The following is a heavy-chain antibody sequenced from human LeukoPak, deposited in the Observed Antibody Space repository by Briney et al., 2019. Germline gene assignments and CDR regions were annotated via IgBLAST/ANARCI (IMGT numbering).Heavy chain of an antibody. CDR2: IDWSGGTT. CDR1: GFTFDEYG. Sequence: GGSLRLSCAASGFTFDEYGVNWVRQAPGKGLEWVSGIDWSGGTTAYADSVKGRFTISRDSAKNSVYLQMNTLRAEDTAVYYCARERCSGGSCFLDYWGQGTLVTVSS. D-gene: IGHD2-15*01. J-gene: IGHJ4*02. V-gene: IGHV3-20*04. CDR3: ARERCSGGSCFLDY.